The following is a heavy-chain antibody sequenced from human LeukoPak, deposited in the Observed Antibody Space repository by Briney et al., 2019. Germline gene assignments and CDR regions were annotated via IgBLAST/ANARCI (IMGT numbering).Heavy chain of an antibody. CDR3: ARAGVDYYDSSGYPIYYFGP. Sequence: SQTLSLTCAISGDSVSSNSAAWNWIRQSPSRGLEWLGRTYYKSKWYNDYAVSVKNRITINPDTSKNQFSLQLNSVTPEDTAVYYCARAGVDYYDSSGYPIYYFGPWGQGTLVTVSS. CDR1: GDSVSSNSAA. CDR2: TYYKSKWYN. D-gene: IGHD3-22*01. V-gene: IGHV6-1*01. J-gene: IGHJ5*02.